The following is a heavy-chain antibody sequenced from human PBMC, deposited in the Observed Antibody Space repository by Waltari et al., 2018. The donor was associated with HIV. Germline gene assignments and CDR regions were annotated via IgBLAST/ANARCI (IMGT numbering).Heavy chain of an antibody. Sequence: QVQLEESGGGVVQSGRSLRLTCVASGFNFSTFGMHCVRQAPGKGLEWVAVISYDGHNKQYADSVKGRFTISRDNSNSTLFLQMSSLRPDDTAVYFCAKDLVTRAFFYFYGMHVWGQGTTVTVSS. V-gene: IGHV3-30*18. CDR2: ISYDGHNK. J-gene: IGHJ6*02. CDR1: GFNFSTFG. CDR3: AKDLVTRAFFYFYGMHV. D-gene: IGHD3-10*01.